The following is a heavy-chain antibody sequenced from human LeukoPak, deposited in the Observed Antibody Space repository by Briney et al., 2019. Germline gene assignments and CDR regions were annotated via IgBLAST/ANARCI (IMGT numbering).Heavy chain of an antibody. V-gene: IGHV4-34*01. J-gene: IGHJ4*02. D-gene: IGHD5-18*01. CDR1: GFTFGDYA. CDR3: ARKGIQLWFPFDY. CDR2: INHSGST. Sequence: GSLRLSCTASGFTFGDYAMSWFRQAPGKGLEWIGEINHSGSTNYNPSLKSRVTISVDTSKNQFSLKLSSVTAADTAVYYCARKGIQLWFPFDYWGQGTLVTVSS.